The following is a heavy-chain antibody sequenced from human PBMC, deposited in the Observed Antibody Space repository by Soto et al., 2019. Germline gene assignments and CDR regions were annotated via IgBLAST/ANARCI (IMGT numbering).Heavy chain of an antibody. D-gene: IGHD6-25*01. V-gene: IGHV3-23*01. CDR1: VFSFSLYA. CDR3: PQFFVATGGSSGWPWYFDS. J-gene: IGHJ4*02. CDR2: ISGSGNTI. Sequence: EVQLLESGGGLVQPGGSLRLSCAASVFSFSLYAMSWVRQAPRKGLEWVSAISGSGNTIYSADSVRGRFTISRDNSRNKWSMQMNSLSPEDTAVYYCPQFFVATGGSSGWPWYFDSWGQGTLVAVSS.